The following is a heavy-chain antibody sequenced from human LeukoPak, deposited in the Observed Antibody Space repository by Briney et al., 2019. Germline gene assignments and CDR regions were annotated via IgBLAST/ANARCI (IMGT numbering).Heavy chain of an antibody. Sequence: SETLSLTCTVSGGSISSGDYYWSWIRQPPGKGLEWIGYIYYSGSTYYNPSLKSRVTISVDTSKNQFSLKLSSVTAADTAVYYCARVNYYYYYMDVWGKGTTVTVS. V-gene: IGHV4-30-4*08. J-gene: IGHJ6*03. CDR1: GGSISSGDYY. CDR2: IYYSGST. CDR3: ARVNYYYYYMDV.